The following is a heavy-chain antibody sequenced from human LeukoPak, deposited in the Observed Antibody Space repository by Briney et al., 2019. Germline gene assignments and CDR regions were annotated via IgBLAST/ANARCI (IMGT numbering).Heavy chain of an antibody. Sequence: PSGTLSLTCAVSGGSISSSNWWSWVRQPPGKGLEWIGEIYHSGSTNYNPSLKSRVTISVDKSKNQFSLKLTSVTAADTAVYYCARGGSDRNAGYYFDSWGQGTLVTVSS. J-gene: IGHJ4*02. CDR3: ARGGSDRNAGYYFDS. V-gene: IGHV4-4*02. CDR2: IYHSGST. D-gene: IGHD1-14*01. CDR1: GGSISSSNW.